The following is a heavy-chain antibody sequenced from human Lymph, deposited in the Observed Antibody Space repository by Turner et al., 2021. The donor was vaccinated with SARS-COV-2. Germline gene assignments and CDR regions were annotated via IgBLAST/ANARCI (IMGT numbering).Heavy chain of an antibody. V-gene: IGHV3-30-3*01. Sequence: QVQLLESGGGVVQPGRSLRLPCAASGFTFSSYAMYWVRHAPGKGLEWVAVISYDGSNKYYADSVKGRFTISRDNSKNTLYLQMNSLRAEDTAVYYCARGDYYGSGSYPGKTFDCWGQGTLVTVSS. CDR1: GFTFSSYA. D-gene: IGHD3-10*01. J-gene: IGHJ4*02. CDR3: ARGDYYGSGSYPGKTFDC. CDR2: ISYDGSNK.